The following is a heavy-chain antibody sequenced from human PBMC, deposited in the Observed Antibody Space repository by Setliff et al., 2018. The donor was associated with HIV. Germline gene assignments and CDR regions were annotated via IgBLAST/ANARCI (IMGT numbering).Heavy chain of an antibody. Sequence: SVKVSCKASGGTFSSYAISWVRQAPGQGLEWMGGIIPILGIANYAQKFQGRVTITADKSTSTAYMELSSLRSEDTAVYYCAKIAQPDYYDSSGYYPRGAFDIWGQGTMVTVSS. CDR1: GGTFSSYA. CDR2: IIPILGIA. CDR3: AKIAQPDYYDSSGYYPRGAFDI. D-gene: IGHD3-22*01. J-gene: IGHJ3*02. V-gene: IGHV1-69*10.